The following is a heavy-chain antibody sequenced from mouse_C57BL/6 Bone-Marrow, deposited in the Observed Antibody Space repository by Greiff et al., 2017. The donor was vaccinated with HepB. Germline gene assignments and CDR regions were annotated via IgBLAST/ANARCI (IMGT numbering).Heavy chain of an antibody. V-gene: IGHV1-55*01. Sequence: QVQLQQPGAELVKPGASVKMSCKASGYTFTSYWITWVKQRPGQGLEWIGDIYPGSGSTNYNEKFKSKATLTVDTSSSTAYMQRSSLTSEDSAVYYCASRPNYYGSSLYWYFDVWGTGTTVTVSS. J-gene: IGHJ1*03. CDR2: IYPGSGST. CDR1: GYTFTSYW. D-gene: IGHD1-1*01. CDR3: ASRPNYYGSSLYWYFDV.